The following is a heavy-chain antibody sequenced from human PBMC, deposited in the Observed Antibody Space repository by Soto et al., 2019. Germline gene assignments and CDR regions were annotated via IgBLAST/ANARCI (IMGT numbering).Heavy chain of an antibody. CDR2: IYPGDSDT. CDR3: ARVLRDVSRFLEWSDYYYYGMDV. CDR1: GYSFTSYW. D-gene: IGHD3-3*01. Sequence: GESLKISCKGSGYSFTSYWIGWVRQMPGKGLEWMGIIYPGDSDTRYSPSFQGQVTISADKSISTAYLQWSSLKASDTGVYYCARVLRDVSRFLEWSDYYYYGMDVWGQGTTVTVSS. J-gene: IGHJ6*02. V-gene: IGHV5-51*01.